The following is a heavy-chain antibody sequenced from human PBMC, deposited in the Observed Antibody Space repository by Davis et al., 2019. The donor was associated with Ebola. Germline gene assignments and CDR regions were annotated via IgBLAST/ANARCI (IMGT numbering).Heavy chain of an antibody. CDR3: ARPQGCSSTSCPYNWFDP. D-gene: IGHD2-2*01. V-gene: IGHV4-39*01. J-gene: IGHJ5*02. CDR1: GGSISSSSYY. CDR2: IYYSGST. Sequence: PSETLSLTCTVSGGSISSSSYYWGWIRQPPGKGLEWIESIYYSGSTYYNPSLQSRVTISVDTSKNQFSLKLSSVIAPDTAVYYCARPQGCSSTSCPYNWFDPWGQGTLVTVSS.